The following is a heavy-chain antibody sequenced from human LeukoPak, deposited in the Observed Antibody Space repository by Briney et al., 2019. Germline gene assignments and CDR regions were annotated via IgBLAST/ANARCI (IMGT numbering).Heavy chain of an antibody. CDR3: ARRKAKTPNYFDY. CDR1: GDSINDYY. CDR2: IYYSGNT. V-gene: IGHV4-59*08. J-gene: IGHJ4*02. Sequence: PSETLSLTCTLSGDSINDYYWTWIRQPPGKGLEWIGYIYYSGNTNYNPSLKSRVTISLDTSKNQFSLKLTSVTAADTAMYYCARRKAKTPNYFDYWGQGALVTVFS.